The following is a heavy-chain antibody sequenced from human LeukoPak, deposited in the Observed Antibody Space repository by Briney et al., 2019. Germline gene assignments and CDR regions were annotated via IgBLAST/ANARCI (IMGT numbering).Heavy chain of an antibody. CDR1: GYTFTGYY. V-gene: IGHV1-2*02. D-gene: IGHD4-17*01. CDR3: ARDRRTTVTTYWFDP. J-gene: IGHJ5*02. Sequence: ASVKVSCKASGYTFTGYYMHWVRQAPGQGLEWMGWINPNSGGTNYAQKFQGRVTMTRDTSISTAYMELSRLRSDDTAVYYCARDRRTTVTTYWFDPWGQGTLVTVSS. CDR2: INPNSGGT.